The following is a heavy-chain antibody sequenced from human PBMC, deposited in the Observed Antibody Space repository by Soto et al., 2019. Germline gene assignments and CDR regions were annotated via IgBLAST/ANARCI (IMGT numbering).Heavy chain of an antibody. CDR3: ARHEMGYCSGPRRPGFDP. V-gene: IGHV4-59*08. Sequence: PSETLSLTCTVSGGSISSYYWSWIRQPPGKGLEWIGYIYYSGSTNYNPSLKSRVTISVDTSKNQFSLKLSSVTAADTAVYYCARHEMGYCSGPRRPGFDPWGQGTLVTVST. CDR1: GGSISSYY. CDR2: IYYSGST. D-gene: IGHD2-15*01. J-gene: IGHJ5*02.